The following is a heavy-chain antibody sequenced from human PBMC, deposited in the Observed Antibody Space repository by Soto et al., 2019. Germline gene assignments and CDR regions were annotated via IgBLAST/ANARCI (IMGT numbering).Heavy chain of an antibody. V-gene: IGHV4-30-4*01. CDR3: ARRTDYYASSGTFDY. J-gene: IGHJ4*02. D-gene: IGHD3-22*01. CDR2: IYYSGST. CDR1: GGSISSGDYY. Sequence: PSETLYLTCTVSGGSISSGDYYWSWIRQPPGKGLEWIGYIYYSGSTYYNPSLKSRVTISVDTSKNQFSLKLSSVTAADTAVYYCARRTDYYASSGTFDYWGQGTLVTVSS.